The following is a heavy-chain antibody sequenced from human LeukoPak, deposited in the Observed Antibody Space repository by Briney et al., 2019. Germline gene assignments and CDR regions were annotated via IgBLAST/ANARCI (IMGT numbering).Heavy chain of an antibody. CDR2: IYYSGST. Sequence: SETLSLTCTVSGGSISSYHWSWIRQPPGKGLEWIGYIYYSGSTNYNPSLKSRVTISVDTSKNQFSLKLSSVTAADTAVYYCARHPTTVVPPDYWGQGTLVTVSS. J-gene: IGHJ4*02. V-gene: IGHV4-59*08. CDR3: ARHPTTVVPPDY. CDR1: GGSISSYH. D-gene: IGHD4-23*01.